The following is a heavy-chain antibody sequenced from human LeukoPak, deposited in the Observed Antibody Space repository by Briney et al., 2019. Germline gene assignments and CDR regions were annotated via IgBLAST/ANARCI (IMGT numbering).Heavy chain of an antibody. CDR1: GGSISSYY. V-gene: IGHV4-59*01. D-gene: IGHD2-2*01. CDR2: IYYSGST. CDR3: ARVLGYCSGTSCRYYYYYMDV. J-gene: IGHJ6*03. Sequence: SETLSLTCTVSGGSISSYYWSWIRQPPGKGLEWIGYIYYSGSTNYNPSLKSRVTISVDTSKNQFSLKLSSVTAADTAVYYCARVLGYCSGTSCRYYYYYMDVWGKGTTVTVSS.